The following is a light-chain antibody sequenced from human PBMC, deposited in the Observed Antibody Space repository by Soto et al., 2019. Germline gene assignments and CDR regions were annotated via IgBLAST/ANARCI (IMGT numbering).Light chain of an antibody. V-gene: IGKV1D-16*01. CDR1: EDISTW. CDR2: AAS. J-gene: IGKJ1*01. Sequence: DIQMTQSASSVSASVGDRVTITCRSSEDISTWLAWYQQKPGKAPKLLIYAASSLQSGVPSRFSGSGSGTEFTLTISSLQTDDFSTYYCQQYHSYWTFGQRTKVDIK. CDR3: QQYHSYWT.